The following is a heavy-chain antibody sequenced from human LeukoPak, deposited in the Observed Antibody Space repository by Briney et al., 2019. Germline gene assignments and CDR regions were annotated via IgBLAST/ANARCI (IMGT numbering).Heavy chain of an antibody. CDR3: ARGNYGGNSFHY. CDR1: GCSISSGGYY. Sequence: SETLSLTCTVSGCSISSGGYYWSWIPQHPGKGLEWIGYIYYSGSTYYNPSLKSRVTISVDTSKNQFSLKLSSVTAADTAVYYCARGNYGGNSFHYWGQGTLVTVSS. V-gene: IGHV4-31*03. D-gene: IGHD4-23*01. CDR2: IYYSGST. J-gene: IGHJ4*02.